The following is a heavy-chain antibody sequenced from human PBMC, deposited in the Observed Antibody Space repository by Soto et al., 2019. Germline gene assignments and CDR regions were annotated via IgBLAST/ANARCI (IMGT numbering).Heavy chain of an antibody. CDR2: IYHSGTT. J-gene: IGHJ4*02. D-gene: IGHD2-2*01. CDR3: ASCVSTACSPPWGVQLSDH. Sequence: PSETLSLTCAVSSFTISSWYYWGWFRQPPGKGLEWIGSIYHSGTTNYSPSLKSRVTISIDTSKNQFSLTLRSVTAADAAVYYCASCVSTACSPPWGVQLSDHWGQGPLVTVSS. V-gene: IGHV4-38-2*01. CDR1: SFTISSWYY.